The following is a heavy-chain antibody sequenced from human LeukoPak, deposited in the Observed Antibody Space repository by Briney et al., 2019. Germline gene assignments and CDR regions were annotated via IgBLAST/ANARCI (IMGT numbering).Heavy chain of an antibody. Sequence: GGSLRLSCVASGFTFSNYWMHWVRQAPGKGLVWVSYINSDGSSTSYADSVKGRFTISRDNSKNTLYLQMNSLRAEDTAVYYCARGGSYLSAFDIWGQGTMVTVSS. CDR2: INSDGSST. J-gene: IGHJ3*02. CDR1: GFTFSNYW. D-gene: IGHD1-26*01. V-gene: IGHV3-74*01. CDR3: ARGGSYLSAFDI.